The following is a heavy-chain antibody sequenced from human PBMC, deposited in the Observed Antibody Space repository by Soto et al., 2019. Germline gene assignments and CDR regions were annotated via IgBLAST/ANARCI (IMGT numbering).Heavy chain of an antibody. J-gene: IGHJ2*01. CDR3: APTPQYLYFDP. V-gene: IGHV2-5*02. CDR1: GVSLTTGGVG. Sequence: QITLRESGPPLVKPTQTLTLTCTFSGVSLTTGGVGVGWIRQPSGKALEWLALIYWDDSKHYSPSLKSSLTVHKDPSKNPVVPKMTNIDPVDTATYLWAPTPQYLYFDPWGRGTPVTVSS. D-gene: IGHD2-2*02. CDR2: IYWDDSK.